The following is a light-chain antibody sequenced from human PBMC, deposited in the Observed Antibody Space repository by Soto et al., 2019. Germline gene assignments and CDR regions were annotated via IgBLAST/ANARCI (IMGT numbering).Light chain of an antibody. Sequence: DIQMTQSPSTLSASVGDRVTITCRASQSISSWLAGYQQKPGKAPKLLIYDASSLESGVPSRFSVSGSGTEFTLTISSLQPDDFATYYCQQYNSYSRTFGGGTKVEIK. CDR3: QQYNSYSRT. J-gene: IGKJ4*01. V-gene: IGKV1-5*01. CDR2: DAS. CDR1: QSISSW.